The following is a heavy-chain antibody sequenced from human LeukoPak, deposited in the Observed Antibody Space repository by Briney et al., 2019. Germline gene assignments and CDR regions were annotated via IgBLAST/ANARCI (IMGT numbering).Heavy chain of an antibody. CDR1: GFTFSSYG. V-gene: IGHV3-30*02. J-gene: IGHJ6*02. Sequence: PGGSLRLSCAASGFTFSSYGMHWVRQAPGKGLEWVAFIRYDGSNKYYADSVKGRFTISRDNSKNTLYLQMNGLRAEDTAVYYCARGRSLPWFGEFDGMDVWGQGTTVTVSS. CDR2: IRYDGSNK. D-gene: IGHD3-10*01. CDR3: ARGRSLPWFGEFDGMDV.